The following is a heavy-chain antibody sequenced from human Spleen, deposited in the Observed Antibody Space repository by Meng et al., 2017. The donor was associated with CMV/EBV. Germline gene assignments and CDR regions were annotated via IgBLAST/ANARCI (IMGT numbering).Heavy chain of an antibody. CDR2: ISSTKNHI. CDR1: GFTFSSYS. V-gene: IGHV3-21*01. Sequence: GESLKISCAASGFTFSSYSMNWVRQAPGKGLEWVSSISSTKNHIYYADSFEGRFTISRDNSNNSLSLQMSSLRAEDTAVYYCTRGQGRYGMDVWGQGPTVTVSS. CDR3: TRGQGRYGMDV. J-gene: IGHJ6*02.